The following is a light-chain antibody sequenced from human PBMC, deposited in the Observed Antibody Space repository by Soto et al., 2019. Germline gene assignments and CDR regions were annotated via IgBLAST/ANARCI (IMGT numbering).Light chain of an antibody. Sequence: QSALTQPPSASGSPGQSVTISCTGTSSDVGGYNYVSWYQQYPGKAPILLIYEVSKRPSGVPDRSSGSKSANTSSLTVSGLQVEDEADCYCISYAASNNLGVVGGGTQLTVL. J-gene: IGLJ7*01. CDR1: SSDVGGYNY. CDR3: ISYAASNNLGV. CDR2: EVS. V-gene: IGLV2-8*01.